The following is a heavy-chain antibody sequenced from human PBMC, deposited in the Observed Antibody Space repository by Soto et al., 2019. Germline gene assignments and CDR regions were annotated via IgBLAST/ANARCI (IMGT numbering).Heavy chain of an antibody. CDR3: AKGSSGWYERFDY. Sequence: EVQLLESGGGLVQPGGSLRLSCAAFGFTFSSYAMSWVRQAPGKGLEWVSAISGSGGSTYYADSVKGRFTISRDNSKNTLYLQMNSLRAEDTAVYYCAKGSSGWYERFDYWCQGTLVTVSS. J-gene: IGHJ4*02. CDR2: ISGSGGST. V-gene: IGHV3-23*01. CDR1: GFTFSSYA. D-gene: IGHD6-19*01.